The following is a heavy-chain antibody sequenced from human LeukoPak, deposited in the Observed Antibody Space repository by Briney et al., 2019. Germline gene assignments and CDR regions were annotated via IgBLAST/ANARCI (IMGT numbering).Heavy chain of an antibody. CDR3: ARHWVGATIGFDY. D-gene: IGHD1-26*01. CDR1: GGSLSTFC. Sequence: SETLSLTCTVSGGSLSTFCWSWIRQPPGKGLEWIGYIYYSGSTNYNPSLKSRVTISVDTSKNQFSLKLSSVTAADTAVYYCARHWVGATIGFDYWGQGTLVTVSS. V-gene: IGHV4-59*08. J-gene: IGHJ4*02. CDR2: IYYSGST.